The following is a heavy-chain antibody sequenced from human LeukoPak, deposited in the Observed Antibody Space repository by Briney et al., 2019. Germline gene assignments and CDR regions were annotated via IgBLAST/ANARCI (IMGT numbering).Heavy chain of an antibody. J-gene: IGHJ4*02. CDR3: ASDLATTHYCFDY. D-gene: IGHD4-11*01. CDR1: GFTVSSNY. CDR2: IYSGGSK. Sequence: GGSVRLPCAACGFTVSSNYMSWVRQAPGKGLEGVSVIYSGGSKYYADSVKVRFTISRDNSKNTLYLQMSSLRAEDTAVCYLASDLATTHYCFDYWGQGTLVTVSS. V-gene: IGHV3-66*01.